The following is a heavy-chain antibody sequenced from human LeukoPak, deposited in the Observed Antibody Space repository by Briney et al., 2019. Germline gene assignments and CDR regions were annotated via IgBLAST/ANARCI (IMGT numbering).Heavy chain of an antibody. CDR1: GFTFSNYN. CDR3: ATTYQYGGNVPLGD. D-gene: IGHD4-23*01. V-gene: IGHV3-48*04. Sequence: PGGSLRLSCAASGFTFSNYNINWVRQAPGKGLEWISYISGSASTIYYADSVKGRFTISRDNAENSVYLQMNSLRAEDTAVYYCATTYQYGGNVPLGDWGQGTLVTVSS. J-gene: IGHJ4*02. CDR2: ISGSASTI.